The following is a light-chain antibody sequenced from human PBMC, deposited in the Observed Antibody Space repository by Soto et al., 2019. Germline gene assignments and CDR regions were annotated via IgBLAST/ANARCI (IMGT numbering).Light chain of an antibody. CDR3: CSYAGSYTDV. Sequence: QSALTQPRSVSGSPGQSVTISCTGTSSDVGGYNYVSWYQHHPGKAPKVMIFDVSKRPSGVPDRFSGSKSGNTASLTISGLQAEDEADYYCCSYAGSYTDVFGTGTKLTVL. J-gene: IGLJ1*01. V-gene: IGLV2-11*01. CDR2: DVS. CDR1: SSDVGGYNY.